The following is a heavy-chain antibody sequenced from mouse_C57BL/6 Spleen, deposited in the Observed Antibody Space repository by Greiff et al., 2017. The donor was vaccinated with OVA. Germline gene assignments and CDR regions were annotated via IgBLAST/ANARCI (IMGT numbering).Heavy chain of an antibody. CDR2: INPSNGGT. V-gene: IGHV1-53*01. J-gene: IGHJ2*01. CDR1: GYTFTSYW. Sequence: QVQLQQPGTELVKPGASVKLSCKASGYTFTSYWMHWVKQRPGQGLEWIGNINPSNGGTNYNEKFKSKATLTVDKSSSTAYMQLSSLTSEDSAVYYCASGSGLYDGYSYYFDYWGQGTTLTVSS. CDR3: ASGSGLYDGYSYYFDY. D-gene: IGHD2-3*01.